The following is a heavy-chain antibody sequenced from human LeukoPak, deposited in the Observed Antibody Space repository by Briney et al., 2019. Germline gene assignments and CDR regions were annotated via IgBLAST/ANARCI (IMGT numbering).Heavy chain of an antibody. CDR1: GFTFSSYS. D-gene: IGHD4-17*01. CDR2: ISSSSSYI. Sequence: GGSLRLSCAASGFTFSSYSMNWVRQAPGKGLEWVSSISSSSSYIYYADSVKGRFTISRDNAKNSLYLQMNSLRAEDTAVYYCASDSRDYGDHARDYWGQGTLVTVSS. V-gene: IGHV3-21*01. CDR3: ASDSRDYGDHARDY. J-gene: IGHJ4*02.